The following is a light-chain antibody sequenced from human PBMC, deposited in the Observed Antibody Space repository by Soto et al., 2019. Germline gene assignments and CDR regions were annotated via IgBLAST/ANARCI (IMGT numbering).Light chain of an antibody. Sequence: QSALTQPASMSGSPGQSITISCTGTSSDVGGFNYVSWYQQHPGTAPKLMISDVSNRPSGVSNRFSGSRSGNTASLTISGLQAEDEADYYCSSYSSRTVGVVFGGGTKATVL. CDR2: DVS. CDR1: SSDVGGFNY. V-gene: IGLV2-14*01. CDR3: SSYSSRTVGVV. J-gene: IGLJ2*01.